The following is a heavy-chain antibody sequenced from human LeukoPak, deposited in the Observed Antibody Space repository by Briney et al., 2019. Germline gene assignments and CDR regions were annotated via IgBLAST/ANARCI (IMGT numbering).Heavy chain of an antibody. CDR2: ISGSGDNT. Sequence: GGSLRLSCAASGFTFSNYAMSWVRQAQGKGLEWVSAISGSGDNTYYADSVKGRFALSRDNSKNTVYLQMNSLRAEDTAVYYCAKAGYSYGPIRFDCWGQGTLVTVSS. D-gene: IGHD5-18*01. V-gene: IGHV3-23*01. CDR1: GFTFSNYA. CDR3: AKAGYSYGPIRFDC. J-gene: IGHJ4*02.